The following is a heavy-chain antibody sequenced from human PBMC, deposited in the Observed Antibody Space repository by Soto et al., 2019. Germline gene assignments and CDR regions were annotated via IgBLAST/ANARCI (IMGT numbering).Heavy chain of an antibody. CDR3: ARRV. CDR1: GFTFSHYP. CDR2: ISAGGDRT. V-gene: IGHV3-23*01. J-gene: IGHJ4*02. Sequence: EVQVSESGGGLVQPGGSLRLSCATSGFTFSHYPLNWVRQAPGKGLEWVSGISAGGDRTCYAAPVKGRFTIFRDNTKNSVSLQMTSLRVEDTAVYCCARRVWGQGTLVTVSS.